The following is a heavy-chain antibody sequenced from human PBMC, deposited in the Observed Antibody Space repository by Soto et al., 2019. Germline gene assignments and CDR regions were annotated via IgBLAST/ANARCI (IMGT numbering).Heavy chain of an antibody. CDR2: INPKSGGT. D-gene: IGHD5-12*01. CDR1: GNSFTGYY. Sequence: QVQMVQSGAEVKKPGASVKVSCKASGNSFTGYYVHWVRQAPGQGLEWMGWINPKSGGTKYAQKFQGRVTMTRDTSINTAYMELSSLRSDDTAVYFCARDGVVPTMDWGQGTLVTVSS. J-gene: IGHJ4*02. V-gene: IGHV1-2*02. CDR3: ARDGVVPTMD.